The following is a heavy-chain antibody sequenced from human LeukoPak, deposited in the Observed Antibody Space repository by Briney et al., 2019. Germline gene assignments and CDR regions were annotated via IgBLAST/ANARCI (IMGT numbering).Heavy chain of an antibody. D-gene: IGHD3-16*01. CDR3: AKDEATSGGGLAS. V-gene: IGHV3-72*01. CDR2: TGDKANSYAT. Sequence: GGSLRLSCAVSGFTFSDHSMDWVRQAPGKGLEWVGCTGDKANSYATKYAASVKGRFSISRDDLRKSLYLQMSSLKSEDTAVYYCAKDEATSGGGLASWGQGTLVSVSS. J-gene: IGHJ4*02. CDR1: GFTFSDHS.